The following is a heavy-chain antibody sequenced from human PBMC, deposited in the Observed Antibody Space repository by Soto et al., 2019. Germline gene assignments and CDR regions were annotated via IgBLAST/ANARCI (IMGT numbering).Heavy chain of an antibody. J-gene: IGHJ6*02. CDR3: ARGIEGFYQGRYYYAMDV. CDR2: IYYSGST. CDR1: GGSVSSGSYY. V-gene: IGHV4-61*01. D-gene: IGHD2-2*01. Sequence: QVQLQESGPGLVKPSETLSLTCTVSGGSVSSGSYYWSWIRQPPGKGLEWIGYIYYSGSTHYNPSPSSRITISGDTSNNQSSLKLSSVTAADTAVYDCARGIEGFYQGRYYYAMDVWGQETTVTVSS.